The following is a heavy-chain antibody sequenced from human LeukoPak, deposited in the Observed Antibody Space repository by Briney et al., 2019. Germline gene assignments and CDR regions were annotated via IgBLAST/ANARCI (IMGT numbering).Heavy chain of an antibody. V-gene: IGHV3-49*04. CDR1: GFTFGDYA. J-gene: IGHJ6*03. CDR3: TRVFPRGLYYYYYMDV. CDR2: IRSKAYGGTT. Sequence: GGSLRLSCTPSGFTFGDYAMSWVRQAPGKGLEWVGFIRSKAYGGTTEYAASVKGRFTISRDDSKSIAYLQMNSLKTEDTAVYYCTRVFPRGLYYYYYMDVWVKGTTVTVSS.